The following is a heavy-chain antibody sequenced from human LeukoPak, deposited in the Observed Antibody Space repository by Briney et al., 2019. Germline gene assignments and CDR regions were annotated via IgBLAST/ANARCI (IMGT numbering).Heavy chain of an antibody. D-gene: IGHD2-8*01. V-gene: IGHV1-8*03. CDR1: GYTFTSYD. CDR2: VNPKSGNT. J-gene: IGHJ4*02. Sequence: ASVKVSCKASGYTFTSYDINWVRQAPGQGLEWMGWVNPKSGNTGYKQKFQARVTITRDTSITTAYMELSSLTSDDTAVYFCARGLPLGYCTYGVCYPPKHFDFWGQGTLVTVSS. CDR3: ARGLPLGYCTYGVCYPPKHFDF.